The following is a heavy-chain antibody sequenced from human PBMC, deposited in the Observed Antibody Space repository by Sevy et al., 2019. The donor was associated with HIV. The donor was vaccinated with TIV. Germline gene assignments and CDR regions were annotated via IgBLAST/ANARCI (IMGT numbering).Heavy chain of an antibody. CDR2: INPNGGGT. D-gene: IGHD3-3*01. CDR1: GYTFTGYY. V-gene: IGHV1-2*02. Sequence: ASVKVSCKASGYTFTGYYMHWVRQAPGQGLGWMGWINPNGGGTNYAQKFQGRVTMTRDTSISTAYMELSRLRSDDTAVYYCARVLALGPLDPWGQGTLVTVSS. J-gene: IGHJ5*02. CDR3: ARVLALGPLDP.